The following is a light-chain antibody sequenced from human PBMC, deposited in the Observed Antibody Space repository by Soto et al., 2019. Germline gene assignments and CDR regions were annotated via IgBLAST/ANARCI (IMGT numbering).Light chain of an antibody. CDR1: SSDVGSYNY. J-gene: IGLJ1*01. CDR2: EVS. CDR3: SSYPASTTYV. V-gene: IGLV2-14*01. Sequence: QSVLTQPASVSGSPGQSITISCTGTSSDVGSYNYVSWYQQHPGKAPKLMISEVSYRPSEVSDRFSGSKSGNTASLTISGLRAEDEADYYCSSYPASTTYVFGTGTKLTVL.